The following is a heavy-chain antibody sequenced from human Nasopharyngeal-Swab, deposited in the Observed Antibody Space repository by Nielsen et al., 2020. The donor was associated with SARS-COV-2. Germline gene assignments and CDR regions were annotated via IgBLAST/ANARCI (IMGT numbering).Heavy chain of an antibody. CDR2: ISSSGSTI. J-gene: IGHJ3*02. D-gene: IGHD6-19*01. Sequence: GESLKISCAASGFTFSDYYMSWIRQAPGKGLEWVSYISSSGSTIYYADSVKGRFTISRDNAKNSLYLQMNSLRAEDTAVYYCARDTAVAGAFDIWGQGTMVTVSS. CDR3: ARDTAVAGAFDI. CDR1: GFTFSDYY. V-gene: IGHV3-11*04.